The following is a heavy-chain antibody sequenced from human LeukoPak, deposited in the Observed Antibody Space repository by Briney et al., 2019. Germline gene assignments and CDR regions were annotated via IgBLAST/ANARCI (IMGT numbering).Heavy chain of an antibody. Sequence: PSQTLSLTCTVSGGSISSGSYYWSWIRQPAGKGLEWIGRIYTSGSTNYNPSLKSPVTISVDTSKNQFSLKLSSVTAADTAVYYCARDGGYSYGYVDFDYWGQGTLVTVSS. CDR2: IYTSGST. D-gene: IGHD5-18*01. CDR3: ARDGGYSYGYVDFDY. J-gene: IGHJ4*02. V-gene: IGHV4-61*02. CDR1: GGSISSGSYY.